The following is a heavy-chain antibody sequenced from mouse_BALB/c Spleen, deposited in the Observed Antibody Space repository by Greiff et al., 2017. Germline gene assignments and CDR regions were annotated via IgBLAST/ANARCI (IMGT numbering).Heavy chain of an antibody. D-gene: IGHD3-2*01. V-gene: IGHV5-17*02. CDR2: ISSGSSTI. J-gene: IGHJ4*01. Sequence: EVNLVESGGGLVQPGGSRKLSCAASGFTFSSFGMHWVRQAPEKGLEWVAYISSGSSTIYYADTVKGRFTISRDNPKNTLFLQMTSLRSEDTAMYYCARSGAPDSSGYEKDYWGQGTSVTVSS. CDR1: GFTFSSFG. CDR3: ARSGAPDSSGYEKDY.